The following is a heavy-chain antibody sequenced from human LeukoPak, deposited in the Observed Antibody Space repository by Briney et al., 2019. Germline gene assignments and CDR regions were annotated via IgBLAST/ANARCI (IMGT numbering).Heavy chain of an antibody. D-gene: IGHD1-26*01. V-gene: IGHV5-51*01. CDR1: GYSFTSYC. CDR3: ARGREVYYFDY. Sequence: GESLKVSCKGAGYSFTSYCIGWVRQMPGKGLQWMGIIYPGDSATSYSPSFQGQVTISADKSISTAYLQWSSLKASDTAMYYCARGREVYYFDYWGQGTLVTVSS. J-gene: IGHJ4*02. CDR2: IYPGDSAT.